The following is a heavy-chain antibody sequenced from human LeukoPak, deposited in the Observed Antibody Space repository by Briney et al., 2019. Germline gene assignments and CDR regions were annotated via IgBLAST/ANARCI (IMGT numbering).Heavy chain of an antibody. J-gene: IGHJ4*02. Sequence: GEYLKISCKASGYSFTTYWIGWVRQMPGEGLEWMGIIYPGDSDTRYSPSFQGQVTISADKSISTAYLQWSSLKASDTAMYYCARSYDSLGFDYWGQGTLVTVSS. V-gene: IGHV5-51*01. D-gene: IGHD3-9*01. CDR2: IYPGDSDT. CDR3: ARSYDSLGFDY. CDR1: GYSFTTYW.